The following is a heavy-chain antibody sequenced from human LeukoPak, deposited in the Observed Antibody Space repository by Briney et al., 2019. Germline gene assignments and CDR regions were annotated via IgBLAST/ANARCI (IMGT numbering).Heavy chain of an antibody. CDR3: ARGRSGYDAPGDY. D-gene: IGHD5-12*01. CDR2: INPNSGGT. CDR1: GYTFTGYY. J-gene: IGHJ4*02. Sequence: GASVKVSCKASGYTFTGYYMHWVRQAPGQGLEWMGWINPNSGGTNYAQKFQVRVSMTRDTSISTAYMELSRLRSDDTAVYYCARGRSGYDAPGDYWGQGTLVTVSS. V-gene: IGHV1-2*02.